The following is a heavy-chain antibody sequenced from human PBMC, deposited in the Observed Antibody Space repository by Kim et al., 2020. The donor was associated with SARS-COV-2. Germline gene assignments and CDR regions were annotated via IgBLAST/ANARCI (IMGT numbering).Heavy chain of an antibody. CDR3: AKDIQFASLSGSYYYGM. CDR2: ISWNSGSI. J-gene: IGHJ6*01. D-gene: IGHD6-6*01. Sequence: GGSLRLSCAASGFTFGHYAMHWVRQAPGKGLEWVSGISWNSGSITYADSEKGRFTISRDNAKHSLYLQLNSLRTEDTALYYCAKDIQFASLSGSYYYGM. CDR1: GFTFGHYA. V-gene: IGHV3-9*01.